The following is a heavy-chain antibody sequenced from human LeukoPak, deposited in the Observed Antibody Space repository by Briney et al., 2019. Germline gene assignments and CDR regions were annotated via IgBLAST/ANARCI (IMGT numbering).Heavy chain of an antibody. J-gene: IGHJ1*01. CDR1: GFSSNINT. V-gene: IGHV3-21*01. CDR2: ISSRGSYI. D-gene: IGHD3-22*01. CDR3: ARGALYDSSGNRYFQP. Sequence: GGSPRLSRAPSGFSSNINTMNGGRQAPGRRVGRVSSISSRGSYISQADSLKGRFTLSRDNAQNSLYLQMNSLRAEDTAVYYCARGALYDSSGNRYFQPWGQGTLVTVSS.